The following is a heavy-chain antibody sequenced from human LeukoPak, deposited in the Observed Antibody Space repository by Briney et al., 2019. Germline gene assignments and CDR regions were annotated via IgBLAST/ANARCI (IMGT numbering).Heavy chain of an antibody. J-gene: IGHJ6*02. CDR3: ARGPGIAVAGTTIYYYYGMDV. D-gene: IGHD6-19*01. CDR2: INHSGST. V-gene: IGHV4-34*01. CDR1: GGSFSGYY. Sequence: SETLSLTCAVYGGSFSGYYWSWIRQPPGKGLEWIGEINHSGSTNYNPSLKRRVTISVDKSKNQFSLKLSSVTAADTAVYYCARGPGIAVAGTTIYYYYGMDVWGQGTTVTVSS.